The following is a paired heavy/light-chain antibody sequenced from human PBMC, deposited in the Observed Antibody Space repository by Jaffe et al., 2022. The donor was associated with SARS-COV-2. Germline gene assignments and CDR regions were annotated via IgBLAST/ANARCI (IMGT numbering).Heavy chain of an antibody. CDR3: ARPAPTVPTSGAFDI. D-gene: IGHD4-17*01. Sequence: QLQLQESGPGLVKPSETLSLTCTVSGGSISTNAYYWGWIRQPPGKGLEWIGSISSSGSTYSNPSLKSRLTMSADTSKNQFSLRLTSVTAADTAVYYCARPAPTVPTSGAFDIWGQGTTITVSS. J-gene: IGHJ3*02. V-gene: IGHV4-39*01. CDR1: GGSISTNAYY. CDR2: ISSSGST.
Light chain of an antibody. CDR1: QTISTW. Sequence: DIQMTQSPSTLSASVGDRVTITCRASQTISTWLAWYQQKPGKAPKLLIYQASTLQSGVPSRFSGGGSGTEFTLTISSLQPDDFATYYCQHPFSFGPGTKVDLK. V-gene: IGKV1-5*03. J-gene: IGKJ3*01. CDR2: QAS. CDR3: QHPFS.